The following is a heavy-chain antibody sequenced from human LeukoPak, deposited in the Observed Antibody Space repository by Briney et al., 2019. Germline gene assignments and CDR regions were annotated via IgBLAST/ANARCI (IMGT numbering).Heavy chain of an antibody. V-gene: IGHV4-30-2*01. D-gene: IGHD2-21*02. CDR3: ARRGGKDCGGDCYLDN. CDR2: IYHSGST. CDR1: GGSISSSTYY. Sequence: PSQTLSLTCTVSGGSISSSTYYWTWIRQPPGKGLEWIGYIYHSGSTYYNSSLKSRVTISVDRSKNQFSLKLSSVTAADTAVYYCARRGGKDCGGDCYLDNWGQGTLVTVSS. J-gene: IGHJ4*02.